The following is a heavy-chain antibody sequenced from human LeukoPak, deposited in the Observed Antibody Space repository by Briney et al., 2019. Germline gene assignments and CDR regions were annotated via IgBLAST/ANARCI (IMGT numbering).Heavy chain of an antibody. CDR2: MNPNSGNT. CDR3: ARSRTYYYDSSGYSRESDAFDI. V-gene: IGHV1-8*01. Sequence: ASVKVSCKASGCTFTSYDINWVRQATGQGLEWMGWMNPNSGNTGYAQKFQGRVTMTRNTSISTAYMELSSLRSEDTAVYYCARSRTYYYDSSGYSRESDAFDIWGQGTMVTVSS. CDR1: GCTFTSYD. D-gene: IGHD3-22*01. J-gene: IGHJ3*02.